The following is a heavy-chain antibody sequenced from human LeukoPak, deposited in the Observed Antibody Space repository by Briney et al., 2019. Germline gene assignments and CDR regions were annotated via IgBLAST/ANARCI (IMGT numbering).Heavy chain of an antibody. D-gene: IGHD5-12*01. V-gene: IGHV1-18*01. CDR2: ISAYNGNT. J-gene: IGHJ4*02. CDR1: GYTFTSYG. Sequence: ASVKVSCKASGYTFTSYGISWVRQAPGQGLEWMGWISAYNGNTNYAQKLQGRVTMTTDTSTCTAYMELRSLRSDDTAVYYCARDFGGYSGYGGTDYWGQGTLVTVSS. CDR3: ARDFGGYSGYGGTDY.